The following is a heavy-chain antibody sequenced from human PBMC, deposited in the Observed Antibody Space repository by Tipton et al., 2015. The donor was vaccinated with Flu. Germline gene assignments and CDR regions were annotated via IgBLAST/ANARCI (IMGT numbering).Heavy chain of an antibody. CDR2: IWSGGSRI. CDR3: AKDQYYAGSGAYSASDY. J-gene: IGHJ4*02. D-gene: IGHD3-10*01. Sequence: SLRLSCAASGFTFSTYAMHWVRQAPGKGREWVAVIWSGGSRIWYADSVKGRFTISRDDSKNTLYLQMNSLRAEDTAVYYCAKDQYYAGSGAYSASDYWGQGTLVTVSS. CDR1: GFTFSTYA. V-gene: IGHV3-33*03.